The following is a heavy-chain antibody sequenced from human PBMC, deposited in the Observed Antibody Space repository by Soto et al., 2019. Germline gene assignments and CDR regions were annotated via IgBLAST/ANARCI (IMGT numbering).Heavy chain of an antibody. CDR2: ISSSSSTI. J-gene: IGHJ4*02. CDR1: GFTFSSYS. D-gene: IGHD6-6*01. Sequence: GGSLRLSCAASGFTFSSYSMNWVRQAPGKGLEWVSYISSSSSTIYYADSVKGRFTISRDNAKNSLYLQMNSLRAEDTAVYYCARENRPAMSIAARLGIDYWGQGTLVTVSS. CDR3: ARENRPAMSIAARLGIDY. V-gene: IGHV3-48*01.